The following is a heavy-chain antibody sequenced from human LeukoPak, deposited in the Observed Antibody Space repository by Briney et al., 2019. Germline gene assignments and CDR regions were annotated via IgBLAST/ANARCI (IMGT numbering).Heavy chain of an antibody. J-gene: IGHJ4*02. CDR1: GFTFSSYG. CDR2: ISYDGSNK. Sequence: GRSLRLSCAASGFTFSSYGMHWVRQAPGKGLEWVAVISYDGSNKYYADSVKGRFTISRDNSKNTLYLQMNSLRAEDTAVYYCAGKYWGQGTLVTVSS. CDR3: AGKY. V-gene: IGHV3-30*03.